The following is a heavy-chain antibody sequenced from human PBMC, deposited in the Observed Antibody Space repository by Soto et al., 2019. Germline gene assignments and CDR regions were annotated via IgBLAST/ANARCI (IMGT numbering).Heavy chain of an antibody. J-gene: IGHJ6*02. CDR1: GYTFTSYA. CDR3: ARDPSYYGMDV. CDR2: INAGNGNT. Sequence: ASVKVSCKASGYTFTSYAMHWVRQAPGQRLEWMGWINAGNGNTKYSQKFQGRVTITRDTSASTAYMELSRLRSEDTAVYYCARDPSYYGMDVWGQGTTVTVSS. V-gene: IGHV1-3*01.